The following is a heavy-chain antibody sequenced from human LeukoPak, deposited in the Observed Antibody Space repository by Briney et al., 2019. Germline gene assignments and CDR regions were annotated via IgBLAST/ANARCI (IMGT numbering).Heavy chain of an antibody. D-gene: IGHD1-7*01. CDR3: ARGAHNWNYFYFDY. CDR2: IYYSGST. Sequence: SETLSLTCTVSGGSISSHYWSWIRQPPGKGLEWIGYIYYSGSTNYNPSLKSRVTISVDTSKNQFSPKLSSVTAADTAVYYCARGAHNWNYFYFDYWGQGTLVTVSS. V-gene: IGHV4-59*11. CDR1: GGSISSHY. J-gene: IGHJ4*02.